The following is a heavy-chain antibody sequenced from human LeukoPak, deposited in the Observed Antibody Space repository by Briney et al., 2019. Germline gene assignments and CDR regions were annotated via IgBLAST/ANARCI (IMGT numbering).Heavy chain of an antibody. CDR2: INDSRST. D-gene: IGHD6-13*01. J-gene: IGHJ4*02. CDR1: GGSISSGGYY. CDR3: ARGVGAAGAADY. V-gene: IGHV4-31*03. Sequence: SQTLSLTCTVSGGSISSGGYYWSWNRQRPGKELEWIGYINDSRSTYSNPSLKSRVTISVDTSKNQLYLKLSSVTAADTAVYYCARGVGAAGAADYWGQGNLV.